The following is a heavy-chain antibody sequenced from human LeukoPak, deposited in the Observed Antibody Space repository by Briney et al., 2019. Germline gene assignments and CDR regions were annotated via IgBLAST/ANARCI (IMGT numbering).Heavy chain of an antibody. Sequence: PSQTLSLTCTVSGGSISSGSYYWSWIRQPAGKGLERIGRIYTSGSTNYNPSLKSRVTISVDTSKNQFSLKLSSVTAADTAVYYCARVNGGWVYSSGWPPYHDAFDIWGQGAMVTVSS. CDR3: ARVNGGWVYSSGWPPYHDAFDI. V-gene: IGHV4-61*02. D-gene: IGHD6-19*01. J-gene: IGHJ3*02. CDR2: IYTSGST. CDR1: GGSISSGSYY.